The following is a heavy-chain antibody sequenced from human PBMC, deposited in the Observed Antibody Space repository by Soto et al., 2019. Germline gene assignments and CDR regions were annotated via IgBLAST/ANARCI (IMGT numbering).Heavy chain of an antibody. Sequence: EVQLVESGGGLVQPGGSLRLSCAASGFTFSSYSMNWVRQAPGKGLEWVSYISSSSSTIYYADSVKGRFIISRDNAKNSLYPPMNRLCAEDTAVYYSAREGGDFSSFDPWRQGTLVTVSS. CDR2: ISSSSSTI. CDR1: GFTFSSYS. J-gene: IGHJ5*02. V-gene: IGHV3-48*01. D-gene: IGHD4-17*01. CDR3: AREGGDFSSFDP.